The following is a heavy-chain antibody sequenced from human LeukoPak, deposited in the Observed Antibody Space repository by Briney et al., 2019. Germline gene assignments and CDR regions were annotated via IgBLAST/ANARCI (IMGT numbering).Heavy chain of an antibody. CDR2: TYYRSKWYS. CDR1: GDSVSSNSAA. D-gene: IGHD6-13*01. V-gene: IGHV6-1*01. J-gene: IGHJ4*02. Sequence: SQTLSLTCAISGDSVSSNSAAWNWIRQSPPRGLEWLGRTYYRSKWYSDYAVSVKSRITINPDTSKNQISLQLNSVSPEDTAVYYCARDLAAALDYWGQGTLVTVSS. CDR3: ARDLAAALDY.